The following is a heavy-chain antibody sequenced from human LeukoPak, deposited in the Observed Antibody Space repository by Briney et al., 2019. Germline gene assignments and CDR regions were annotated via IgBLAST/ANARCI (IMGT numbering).Heavy chain of an antibody. Sequence: TLSLTCTVSGGSISRYYWSWLRQPAGKGLEWIGRIYTSGSTNYNPSLKSRVTMSVDTSKNQFSLKLSSVTAADTAVYYCARDLPPHYDFWSGRQDAFDIWGQGTMVTVSS. CDR3: ARDLPPHYDFWSGRQDAFDI. CDR1: GGSISRYY. CDR2: IYTSGST. J-gene: IGHJ3*02. D-gene: IGHD3-3*01. V-gene: IGHV4-4*07.